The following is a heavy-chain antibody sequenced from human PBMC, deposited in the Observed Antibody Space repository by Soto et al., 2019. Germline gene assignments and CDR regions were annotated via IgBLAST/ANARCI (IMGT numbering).Heavy chain of an antibody. D-gene: IGHD6-13*01. CDR3: AREEGWSSSWHNYYYGMDV. Sequence: PSETLSLTCAVYGGSFSGYYWSWIRQPPGKGLEWIGEINHSGSTNYNPSLKSRVTISVDTSKNQFSLKLSSVTAADTAVYYRAREEGWSSSWHNYYYGMDVWGQGTTVTV. CDR2: INHSGST. J-gene: IGHJ6*02. CDR1: GGSFSGYY. V-gene: IGHV4-34*01.